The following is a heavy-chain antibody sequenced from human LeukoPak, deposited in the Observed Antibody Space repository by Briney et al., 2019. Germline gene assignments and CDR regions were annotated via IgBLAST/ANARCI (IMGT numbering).Heavy chain of an antibody. V-gene: IGHV4-34*01. Sequence: SETLSLTCAVSGASLSACCWSWIRQPPEKGLEWVGEINHSGSTNYNPSLKSRVTISVDTSKNQFSLRLTSVTAADTAVYYCARAGGADSPQDLDYWGQGILVTVSS. CDR2: INHSGST. J-gene: IGHJ4*02. CDR3: ARAGGADSPQDLDY. CDR1: GASLSACC. D-gene: IGHD3-22*01.